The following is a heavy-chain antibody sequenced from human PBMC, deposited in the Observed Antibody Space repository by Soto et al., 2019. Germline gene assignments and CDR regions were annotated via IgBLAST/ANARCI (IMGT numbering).Heavy chain of an antibody. Sequence: EVQLVESGGGLVQPGGSLRLSCAASGFTLSNYAVNWVRQAPGKGLEWVSYISSDSRYIYHGDSVKGRFTISRDNARNSVYLQMNSLRDEETAVYYCARIKLVDFFFINVDVYDMDVWGQGTPVTVSS. CDR1: GFTLSNYA. CDR3: ARIKLVDFFFINVDVYDMDV. J-gene: IGHJ6*02. V-gene: IGHV3-48*02. D-gene: IGHD2-15*01. CDR2: ISSDSRYI.